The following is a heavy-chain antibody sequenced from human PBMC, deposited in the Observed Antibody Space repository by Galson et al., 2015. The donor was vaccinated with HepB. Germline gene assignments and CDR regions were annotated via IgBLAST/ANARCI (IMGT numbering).Heavy chain of an antibody. V-gene: IGHV1-8*01. J-gene: IGHJ6*02. Sequence: SVKVSCKASGYTFTSYDINWVRQATRQGLEWMGWMNPNSGNTGYAQKFQGRVTMTRNTSISTAYMELSSLRSEDTAVYYCARGYCSGGSCYRVVHYYYGMDVWGQGTTVTVSS. CDR3: ARGYCSGGSCYRVVHYYYGMDV. CDR2: MNPNSGNT. D-gene: IGHD2-15*01. CDR1: GYTFTSYD.